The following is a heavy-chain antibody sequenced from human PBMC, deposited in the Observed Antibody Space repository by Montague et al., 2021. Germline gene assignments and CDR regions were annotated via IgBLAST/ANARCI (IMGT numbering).Heavy chain of an antibody. Sequence: SETLSLTCIVSGDSINFYYWSWIRQPPGKGLEWIGYVYYTGTTNYNPSLKSRVTISADTSRNQFFLNVNSVTAADTAVYYCARKGTNWDYWGQGTLVTVSS. CDR3: ARKGTNWDY. D-gene: IGHD2-8*01. CDR1: GDSINFYY. V-gene: IGHV4-59*01. J-gene: IGHJ4*02. CDR2: VYYTGTT.